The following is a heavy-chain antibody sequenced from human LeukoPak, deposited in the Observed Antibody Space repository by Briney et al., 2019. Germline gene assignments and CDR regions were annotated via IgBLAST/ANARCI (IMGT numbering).Heavy chain of an antibody. J-gene: IGHJ5*02. Sequence: VGSLRPSCAASGLTFSSYGIHWVRQAPGQGLEWVAVISYDGSNKYYAASVKGRFTISRDNSKNTLYLQMSSLRAEDTAVYYCAKDSSVSFAGWFDAWGQGSLVTVSS. V-gene: IGHV3-30*18. CDR1: GLTFSSYG. D-gene: IGHD3-22*01. CDR2: ISYDGSNK. CDR3: AKDSSVSFAGWFDA.